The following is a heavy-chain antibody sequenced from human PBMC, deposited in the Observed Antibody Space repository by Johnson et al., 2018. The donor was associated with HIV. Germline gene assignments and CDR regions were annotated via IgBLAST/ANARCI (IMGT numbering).Heavy chain of an antibody. CDR1: GFTFSDYY. CDR3: ARDSGSSGQLLGPGDI. Sequence: QVQLVESGGGLVKPGGSLRLSCAASGFTFSDYYMSWIRQAPGKGLEWVSYISSSGSTIYYADSVTCRFPISRDNDKNSLYLQMNSRRAEDTAVYYCARDSGSSGQLLGPGDIWGHGTMVTVSS. D-gene: IGHD2-2*01. J-gene: IGHJ3*02. CDR2: ISSSGSTI. V-gene: IGHV3-11*04.